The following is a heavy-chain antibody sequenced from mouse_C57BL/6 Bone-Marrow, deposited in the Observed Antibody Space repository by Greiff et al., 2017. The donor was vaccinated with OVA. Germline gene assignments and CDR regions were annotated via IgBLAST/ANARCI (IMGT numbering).Heavy chain of an antibody. D-gene: IGHD2-4*01. Sequence: VQLQQPGAELVMPGASVKISCKASGYSFTGYYMNWVKQSPEKSLEWIGEINPSTGGTTYNQKFKAKATLTVDKSSSTAYMQLKSLTSEDSAVYYCAREGDYGWFAYWGQGTLVTVSA. CDR1: GYSFTGYY. J-gene: IGHJ3*01. CDR3: AREGDYGWFAY. CDR2: INPSTGGT. V-gene: IGHV1-42*01.